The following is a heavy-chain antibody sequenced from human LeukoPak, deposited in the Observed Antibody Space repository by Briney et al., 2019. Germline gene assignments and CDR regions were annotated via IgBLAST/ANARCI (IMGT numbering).Heavy chain of an antibody. CDR3: ARDRLEAVADDDYFDY. Sequence: GGSLRLSCAASGFTFSSYGMHWVRQAPGKGLEWVAVIWYDGSNKYYADSVKGRFTISRDNSKNTVYLQMNSLRVEDTAVYYCARDRLEAVADDDYFDYWGQGTLVTVSS. J-gene: IGHJ4*02. CDR2: IWYDGSNK. V-gene: IGHV3-33*08. D-gene: IGHD6-19*01. CDR1: GFTFSSYG.